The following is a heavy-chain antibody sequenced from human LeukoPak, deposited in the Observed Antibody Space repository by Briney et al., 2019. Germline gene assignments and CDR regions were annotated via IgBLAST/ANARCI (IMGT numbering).Heavy chain of an antibody. J-gene: IGHJ4*02. V-gene: IGHV5-51*01. CDR2: IYPGDSDT. CDR3: AYFRGLSFSIDY. D-gene: IGHD3-10*02. Sequence: GESLKISCKGSGYNFANHWIGWVRRMPGKGLEWMGIIYPGDSDTTYSPSFQGHVTISADKSITTAYLQWSSLKASDTAMYYCAYFRGLSFSIDYWGQGTLVTVSS. CDR1: GYNFANHW.